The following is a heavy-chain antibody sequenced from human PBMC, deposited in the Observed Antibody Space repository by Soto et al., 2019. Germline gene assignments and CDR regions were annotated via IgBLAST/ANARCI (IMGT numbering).Heavy chain of an antibody. J-gene: IGHJ4*02. CDR2: IYYSGRT. CDR3: ARQRQTVVTQDHFDH. V-gene: IGHV4-39*01. Sequence: NPSESLSLTCIVSGESISSSSYYWGWIRQPPGKGLEWIGSIYYSGRTYYNPSFKSRVTISIDTSKNQFSLKLSSVTATDTAVYYCARQRQTVVTQDHFDHWGQGDLVTVSS. D-gene: IGHD2-21*02. CDR1: GESISSSSYY.